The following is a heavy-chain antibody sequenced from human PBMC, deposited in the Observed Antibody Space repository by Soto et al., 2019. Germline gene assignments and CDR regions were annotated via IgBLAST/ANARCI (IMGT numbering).Heavy chain of an antibody. Sequence: GGSLRLACAASGFTFSSYAMSWVRQAPGKGLEWVSAISGSGGSTYYADSVKGRFTISRDNSKNTLYLQMNSLRAEDTAVYYCAKEGTSSSYYYDSSGYYSGYNYWGQGTLVTVSS. CDR1: GFTFSSYA. CDR2: ISGSGGST. J-gene: IGHJ4*02. D-gene: IGHD3-22*01. V-gene: IGHV3-23*01. CDR3: AKEGTSSSYYYDSSGYYSGYNY.